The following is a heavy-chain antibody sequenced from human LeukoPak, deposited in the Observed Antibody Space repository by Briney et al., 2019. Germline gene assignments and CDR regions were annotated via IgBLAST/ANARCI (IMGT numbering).Heavy chain of an antibody. J-gene: IGHJ5*02. Sequence: SETLSLTCAVSRGSLSSSRHYWGWIRQPPGKGLESLGVIFYTGKTYDNPSLKSRVTISVATSKNQCFLKLTSWNPATTAVYYCERIITIIPRFDPWGQETLVTVSS. CDR3: ERIITIIPRFDP. CDR1: RGSLSSSRHY. D-gene: IGHD3-10*01. V-gene: IGHV4-39*07. CDR2: IFYTGKT.